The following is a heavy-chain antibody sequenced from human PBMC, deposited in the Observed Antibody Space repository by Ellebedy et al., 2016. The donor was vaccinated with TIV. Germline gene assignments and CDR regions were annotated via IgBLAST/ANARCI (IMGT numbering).Heavy chain of an antibody. V-gene: IGHV5-51*01. D-gene: IGHD3-9*01. CDR2: IYPDDSRV. J-gene: IGHJ4*02. Sequence: GESLKISCKGSGYSFATYCIAWVRHMPGKGLGRLGVIYPDDSRVIYSPSFQGQVTTSADKSNNTAYLQWSSLKASDTAMYYCATGRAGYGYWGQGTLVTVSS. CDR3: ATGRAGYGY. CDR1: GYSFATYC.